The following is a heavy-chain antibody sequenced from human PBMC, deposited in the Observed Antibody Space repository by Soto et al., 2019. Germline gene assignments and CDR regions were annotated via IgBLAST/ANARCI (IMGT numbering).Heavy chain of an antibody. CDR3: ARDHDSKPFDY. Sequence: QVQLVESGGGVVQPGRSLRLSCAASGFTFSSYGMHWVRQAPGKGLEWVAVISYDGSNKYYADSVKGRFTISRDNSKNTLYLQMNSLRAEDTAVYYCARDHDSKPFDYWGQGTLVTVSS. J-gene: IGHJ4*02. V-gene: IGHV3-30*03. CDR2: ISYDGSNK. D-gene: IGHD2-21*02. CDR1: GFTFSSYG.